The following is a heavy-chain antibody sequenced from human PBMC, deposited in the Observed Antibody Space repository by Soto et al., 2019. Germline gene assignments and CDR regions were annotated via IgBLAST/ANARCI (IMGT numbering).Heavy chain of an antibody. CDR3: TRTPSHNWFGP. J-gene: IGHJ5*02. CDR2: IRSKAYGGTT. CDR1: GFTFSHAW. V-gene: IGHV3-49*04. D-gene: IGHD2-15*01. Sequence: SLRLSCAASGFTFSHAWMSWVRQAPGKGLEWVGFIRSKAYGGTTEYAASVKGRFIISRDDSKSIAYLQMNRLKTEDTAVYYCTRTPSHNWFGPWGQGTLVTVSS.